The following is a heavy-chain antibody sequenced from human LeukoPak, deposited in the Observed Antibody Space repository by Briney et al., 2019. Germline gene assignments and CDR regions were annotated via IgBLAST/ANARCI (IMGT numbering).Heavy chain of an antibody. CDR2: ISAYNGNT. Sequence: WASVKVSCKASGYTFTSYGISWVRQAPGQGLEWMGWISAYNGNTNYAQKLQGRVTMTTDTSTSTAYMELRSLRSDDTAVYYCARGRYYDYVWGSYRSPSTSDYWGQGTLVTVSS. CDR1: GYTFTSYG. CDR3: ARGRYYDYVWGSYRSPSTSDY. J-gene: IGHJ4*02. V-gene: IGHV1-18*01. D-gene: IGHD3-16*02.